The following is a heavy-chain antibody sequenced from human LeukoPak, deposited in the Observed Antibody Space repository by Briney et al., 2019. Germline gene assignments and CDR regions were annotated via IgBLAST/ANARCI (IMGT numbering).Heavy chain of an antibody. CDR2: ISGSGGRT. V-gene: IGHV3-23*01. Sequence: GGSLRLSCAASGISFSSSAMSWVRQAPGKGLEWVSGISGSGGRTYYADSVKGRFTISRDNSKNTLYLQMNSLRAEDTAIYYCANLLGGWGQGTLVTVSS. J-gene: IGHJ4*02. CDR1: GISFSSSA. CDR3: ANLLGG. D-gene: IGHD3-16*01.